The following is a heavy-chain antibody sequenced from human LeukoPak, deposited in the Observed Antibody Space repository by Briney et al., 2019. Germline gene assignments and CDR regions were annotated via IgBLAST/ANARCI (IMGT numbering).Heavy chain of an antibody. CDR2: IFSSGST. V-gene: IGHV4-59*08. D-gene: IGHD2-15*01. CDR3: ARSIDRYCSGDSCPDDFDY. Sequence: SETLSLTCTVSADSINNYYWSWIRQPPGKGLEWIGYIFSSGSTNYNPSLKSRITISVDTSKHQFSLKLSSVTAADTAVYYCARSIDRYCSGDSCPDDFDYWGQGTLVTVSS. J-gene: IGHJ4*02. CDR1: ADSINNYY.